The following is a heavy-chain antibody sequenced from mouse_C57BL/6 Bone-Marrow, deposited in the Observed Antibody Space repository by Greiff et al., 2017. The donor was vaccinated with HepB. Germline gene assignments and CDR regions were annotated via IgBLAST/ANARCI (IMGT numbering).Heavy chain of an antibody. V-gene: IGHV3-6*01. CDR2: ISYDGSN. J-gene: IGHJ4*01. CDR3: ARDSYSNYDYAMDY. Sequence: DVHLVESGPGLVKPSQSLSLTCSVTGYSITSGYYWNWIRQFPGNKLEWMGYISYDGSNNYNPSLKNRISITRDTSKNQFFLKLNSVTTEDTATYYCARDSYSNYDYAMDYWGQGTSVTVSS. CDR1: GYSITSGYY. D-gene: IGHD2-5*01.